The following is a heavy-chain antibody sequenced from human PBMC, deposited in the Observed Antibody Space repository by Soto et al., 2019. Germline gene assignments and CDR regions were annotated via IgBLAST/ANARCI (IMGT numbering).Heavy chain of an antibody. J-gene: IGHJ6*02. V-gene: IGHV6-1*01. CDR1: GDSVSSNSAA. CDR2: TYYRSKWYN. Sequence: SQTLSLTCAISGDSVSSNSAAWNWIRQSPSRGLEWLGRTYYRSKWYNDYAVSVKSRITINPDTSKNQFSLQLNSVTPEDTAVYYCAKRGPLTTVLWDYGMDVWGQGTTVTVSS. D-gene: IGHD4-4*01. CDR3: AKRGPLTTVLWDYGMDV.